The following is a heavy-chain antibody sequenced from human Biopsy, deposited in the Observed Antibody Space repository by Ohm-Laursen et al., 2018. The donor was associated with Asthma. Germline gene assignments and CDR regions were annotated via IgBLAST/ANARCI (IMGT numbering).Heavy chain of an antibody. Sequence: SLRLSCAASGFVFSQCGMHWVRQGPGKGLEWVALVSSDGHNKYYEDSVKGRFTISRDNSKNRLYLQINSLRVEDSAVYYCARQSGHDYGGSSAFDIWGQGTKVAVSS. J-gene: IGHJ3*02. D-gene: IGHD4-23*01. CDR1: GFVFSQCG. CDR2: VSSDGHNK. CDR3: ARQSGHDYGGSSAFDI. V-gene: IGHV3-30*03.